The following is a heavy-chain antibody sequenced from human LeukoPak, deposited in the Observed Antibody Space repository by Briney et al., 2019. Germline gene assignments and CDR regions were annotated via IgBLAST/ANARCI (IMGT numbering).Heavy chain of an antibody. CDR1: GYTFTGYY. V-gene: IGHV1-2*06. D-gene: IGHD2-15*01. J-gene: IGHJ4*02. CDR3: AREGYCSGGSCHQH. CDR2: INPNSGGT. Sequence: ASVKVSCKASGYTFTGYYMHWVRQAPGQGLEWMGRINPNSGGTNYAQKFQGRVTMTRDTSISTAYMELSRLRSDDTAVYYCAREGYCSGGSCHQHWGQGTLVTVSS.